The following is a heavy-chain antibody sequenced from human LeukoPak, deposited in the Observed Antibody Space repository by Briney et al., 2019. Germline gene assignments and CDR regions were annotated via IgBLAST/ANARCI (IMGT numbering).Heavy chain of an antibody. V-gene: IGHV4-39*01. CDR1: GGSISGSSHY. D-gene: IGHD3-22*01. Sequence: PSETLSLTCTVSGGSISGSSHYWGWIRQPPGKGLEWIGSIHYSGKTYDNPPLKSRVTMSVDTSKNQFSLKLSSVTAADTALYYCARLLYDSRGHQYFDYWGQGTLVTVSS. CDR2: IHYSGKT. J-gene: IGHJ4*02. CDR3: ARLLYDSRGHQYFDY.